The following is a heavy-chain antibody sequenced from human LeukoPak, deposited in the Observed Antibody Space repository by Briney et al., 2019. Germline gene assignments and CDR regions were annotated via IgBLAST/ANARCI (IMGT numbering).Heavy chain of an antibody. CDR2: IWYDGSNK. J-gene: IGHJ4*02. CDR3: ARGFYYDSSGADY. V-gene: IGHV3-33*01. D-gene: IGHD3-22*01. CDR1: GFTFSSYG. Sequence: GGTLRLSCAASGFTFSSYGMHWVRQAPGKGPEWVAVIWYDGSNKYYADSVKGRFTISRDNSKNTLYLQMNSLRAEDTAVYYCARGFYYDSSGADYWGQGTLVTVSS.